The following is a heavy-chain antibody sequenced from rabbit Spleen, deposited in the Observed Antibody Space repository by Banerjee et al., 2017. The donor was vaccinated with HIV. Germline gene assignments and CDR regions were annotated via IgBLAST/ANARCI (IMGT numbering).Heavy chain of an antibody. CDR1: GVSFSISSY. J-gene: IGHJ6*01. D-gene: IGHD1-1*01. Sequence: QSLEESGGDLVKPGASLTLTCTASGVSFSISSYMCWARQAPGKGLEWIACIDSGSSGFTYYATWAKGRFTISKTSSTTVTLQMTRLTAADTATYFCARDTSSSFSSYGMDLWGQGTLVTVS. CDR2: IDSGSSGFT. V-gene: IGHV1S40*01. CDR3: ARDTSSSFSSYGMDL.